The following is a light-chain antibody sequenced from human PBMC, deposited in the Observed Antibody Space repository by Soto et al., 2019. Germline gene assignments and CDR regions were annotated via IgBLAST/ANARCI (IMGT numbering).Light chain of an antibody. Sequence: QSVLTQPASACGSPGQSITISCTGTDRDIGAYDYVSWYQQHPGKVPKLIIYDVTYRPSGVSSRFSGSKSGNTASLTISGLQADDEADSYCNSFTTTSTQVFGTGTKVTVL. CDR1: DRDIGAYDY. CDR3: NSFTTTSTQV. V-gene: IGLV2-14*03. CDR2: DVT. J-gene: IGLJ1*01.